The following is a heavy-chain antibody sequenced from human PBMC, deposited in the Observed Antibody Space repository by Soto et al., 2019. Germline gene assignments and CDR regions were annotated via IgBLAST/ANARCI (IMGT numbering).Heavy chain of an antibody. J-gene: IGHJ6*02. CDR1: GYTFTSYG. Sequence: GASVKVSCNASGYTFTSYGSSWVRQAPGQGLEWMGWISAYNGNTNYAQRLQGRVTMTTDTSTSTAYMELSRLRSDDTAVYYWAGVTVPHGMDVWGQGTTVTVSS. V-gene: IGHV1-18*04. D-gene: IGHD2-2*01. CDR3: AGVTVPHGMDV. CDR2: ISAYNGNT.